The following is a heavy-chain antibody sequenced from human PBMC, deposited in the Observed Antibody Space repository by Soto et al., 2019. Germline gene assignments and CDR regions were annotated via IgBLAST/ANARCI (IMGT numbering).Heavy chain of an antibody. CDR1: GGSISSYY. CDR3: ARCIPAAGFTRYNWFDP. Sequence: PSETLSLTCTVSGGSISSYYWSWIRQPPGKGLEWIGYIYYSGSTNYNPSLKSRVTISVDTSKNQFSLKLSSVTAADTAVYYCARCIPAAGFTRYNWFDPWGQGTLVTVSS. J-gene: IGHJ5*02. CDR2: IYYSGST. D-gene: IGHD6-13*01. V-gene: IGHV4-59*01.